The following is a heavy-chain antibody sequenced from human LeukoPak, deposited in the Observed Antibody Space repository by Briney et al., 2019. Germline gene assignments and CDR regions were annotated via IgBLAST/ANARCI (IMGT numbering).Heavy chain of an antibody. V-gene: IGHV3-48*03. CDR1: GFTFSSYE. J-gene: IGHJ4*02. D-gene: IGHD4-17*01. Sequence: GGSLELSCAASGFTFSSYEMNWVRQAPGKGLEWVSYISSSGSTIYYADSGKGRFTISRDNAKNSLYLQMNSLRAEDTAVYYCARVNGDYFDYWGQGTLVTVSS. CDR2: ISSSGSTI. CDR3: ARVNGDYFDY.